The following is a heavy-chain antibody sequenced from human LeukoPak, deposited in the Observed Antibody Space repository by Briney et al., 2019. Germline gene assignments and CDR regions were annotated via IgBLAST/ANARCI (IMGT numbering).Heavy chain of an antibody. J-gene: IGHJ4*02. Sequence: GGSLRLSCAASGFTFSSYSMNWVRQAPGKGLEWVSYISSSSSTIYYADSVKGRFTISRDNAKNSLYLQMNSLRAEDTAVYYCGRVRVGPYCGGDSFPMVYWGQGTLVTVPS. D-gene: IGHD2-21*02. V-gene: IGHV3-48*04. CDR3: GRVRVGPYCGGDSFPMVY. CDR2: ISSSSSTI. CDR1: GFTFSSYS.